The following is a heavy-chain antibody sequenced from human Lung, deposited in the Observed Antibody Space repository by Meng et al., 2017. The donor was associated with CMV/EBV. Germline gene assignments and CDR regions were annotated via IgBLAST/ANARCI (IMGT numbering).Heavy chain of an antibody. Sequence: AXVXVSXXASGYTFTSYYMHWVRQAPGQGLEWMGIINPSGGSTSYAQKFQGRVTMTRDTSTSTVYMELSSLRSEDTAVYYCARVSRDDYTYYFDYWGQGTLVXVSS. CDR2: INPSGGST. D-gene: IGHD5-24*01. V-gene: IGHV1-46*01. CDR1: GYTFTSYY. CDR3: ARVSRDDYTYYFDY. J-gene: IGHJ4*02.